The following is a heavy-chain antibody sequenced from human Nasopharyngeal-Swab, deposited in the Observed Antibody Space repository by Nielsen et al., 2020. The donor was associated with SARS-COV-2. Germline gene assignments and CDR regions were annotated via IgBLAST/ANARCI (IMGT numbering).Heavy chain of an antibody. J-gene: IGHJ4*02. V-gene: IGHV3-15*01. CDR2: IKAQVDGRTT. Sequence: GGSLRLSCTAWEFSFTPSWLTWIRQTPGKGLEWVGRIKAQVDGRTTDYAEAVKGRFYISRDDSKNTLYLQMNFLTNEDTGIYFCTTDRGWLQFWGRGTLVTVSS. CDR3: TTDRGWLQF. D-gene: IGHD5-24*01. CDR1: EFSFTPSW.